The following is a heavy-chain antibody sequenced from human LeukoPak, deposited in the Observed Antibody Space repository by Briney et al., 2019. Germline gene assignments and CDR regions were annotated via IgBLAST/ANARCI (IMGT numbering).Heavy chain of an antibody. D-gene: IGHD3-9*01. CDR3: AGDTADILTGYYSSPHKSNWFDP. J-gene: IGHJ5*02. CDR2: ISAYNGNT. CDR1: GYTFTSYG. Sequence: ASVKVSCKASGYTFTSYGISWVRQAPGQGLEWMGWISAYNGNTNYAQKLQGRVTMTTDTSTSTAYMELRSLRSDDTAVYYCAGDTADILTGYYSSPHKSNWFDPWGQGTLVTVSS. V-gene: IGHV1-18*04.